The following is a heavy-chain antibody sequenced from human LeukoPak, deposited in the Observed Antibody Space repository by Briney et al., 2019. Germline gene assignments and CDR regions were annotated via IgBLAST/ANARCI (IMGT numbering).Heavy chain of an antibody. CDR3: ARTDETAPAEDFQH. CDR1: GFTFSRCG. D-gene: IGHD2-21*02. V-gene: IGHV3-NL1*01. Sequence: PGRSLRLSCAASGFTFSRCGMHWVRQAPGKGLEWVSVIYSGGSTYYADSVKGRFTISRDNSKNTLYLQMKSLRAEDTAVYYCARTDETAPAEDFQHWGQGTLVTVSS. J-gene: IGHJ1*01. CDR2: IYSGGST.